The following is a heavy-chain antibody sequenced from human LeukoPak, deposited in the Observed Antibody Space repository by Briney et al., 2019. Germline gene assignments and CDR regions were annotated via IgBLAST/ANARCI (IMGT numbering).Heavy chain of an antibody. Sequence: GGSLRLSCAASGFTFSSYSMNWVRQAPGKGLEWVSYISSSSSTIYYADSVKGRFTISRGNAKNSLYLQMNSLRAEDTAVYYCARRSTVTPLDDWGQGTLVTVSS. D-gene: IGHD4-17*01. CDR1: GFTFSSYS. CDR2: ISSSSSTI. CDR3: ARRSTVTPLDD. J-gene: IGHJ4*02. V-gene: IGHV3-48*01.